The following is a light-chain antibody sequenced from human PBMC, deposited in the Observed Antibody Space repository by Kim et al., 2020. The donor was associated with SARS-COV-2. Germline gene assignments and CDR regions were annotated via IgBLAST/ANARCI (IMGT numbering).Light chain of an antibody. J-gene: IGLJ3*02. V-gene: IGLV2-11*01. Sequence: QSALAQPRSVSGSPGQSVTISCTGTSSDVGAYNSVSWYQQHPGKAPKLMIYDVSKRPSGVPDRFSGSKSGNTASLTISGLQAEDEADYYCCSYAGSYTWVFGGGTQLTVL. CDR1: SSDVGAYNS. CDR3: CSYAGSYTWV. CDR2: DVS.